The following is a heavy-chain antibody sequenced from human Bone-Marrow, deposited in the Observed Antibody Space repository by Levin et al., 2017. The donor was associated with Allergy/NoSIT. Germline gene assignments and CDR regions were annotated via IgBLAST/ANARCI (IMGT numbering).Heavy chain of an antibody. V-gene: IGHV3-53*01. CDR2: IYTGGST. CDR3: ARKYTYGLD. Sequence: GGSLRLSCAASGFTVSSNLMSWVRQAPGNGLEWVSVIYTGGSTYYAASVKGRFTISRDNSKNTLYLQMNSLRAEDTAVYYCARKYTYGLDWGQGTLVTVAS. J-gene: IGHJ4*02. D-gene: IGHD5-18*01. CDR1: GFTVSSNL.